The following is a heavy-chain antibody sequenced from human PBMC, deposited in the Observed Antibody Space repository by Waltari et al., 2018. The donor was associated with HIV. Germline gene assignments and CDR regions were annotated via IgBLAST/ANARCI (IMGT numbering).Heavy chain of an antibody. V-gene: IGHV3-30*04. D-gene: IGHD6-19*01. CDR1: GFTFSSYA. CDR2: ISYDGSNK. J-gene: IGHJ4*02. CDR3: ARASSGWYHDYFDY. Sequence: QVQLVESGGGVVQPGRSLRLSCAASGFTFSSYAMHWVRQAPGKGLEWVAVISYDGSNKYYADSVKGRFTISRDNSKNTLYLQMNSLRAEDTAVYYCARASSGWYHDYFDYWGQGTLVTVSS.